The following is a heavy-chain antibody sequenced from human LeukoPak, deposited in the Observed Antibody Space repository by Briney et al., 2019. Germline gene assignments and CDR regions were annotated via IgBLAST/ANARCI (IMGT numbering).Heavy chain of an antibody. D-gene: IGHD3-10*01. CDR2: FNPNSGGT. J-gene: IGHJ4*02. CDR1: GYTFTGYY. V-gene: IGHV1-2*02. Sequence: ASVKVSCKASGYTFTGYYLHWVRRAPGQGLEWMGWFNPNSGGTYYAQKFQGRVTMTRDTSISTAYMDLSRLRSDDTAVYYCARRGSPALDYWGQGTLVTVSS. CDR3: ARRGSPALDY.